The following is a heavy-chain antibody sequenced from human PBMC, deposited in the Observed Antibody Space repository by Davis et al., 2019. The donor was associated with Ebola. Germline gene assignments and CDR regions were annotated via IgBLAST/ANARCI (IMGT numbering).Heavy chain of an antibody. CDR3: ASPYRGY. V-gene: IGHV4-59*01. CDR2: IYYSGST. CDR1: GGSISSYY. J-gene: IGHJ4*02. D-gene: IGHD2-2*02. Sequence: MPGGSLRLSCTVSGGSISSYYWSWIRQPPGKGLEWIGYIYYSGSTNYNPSLKSRVTISVDTSKNQFSLKLSSVTAADTAVYYCASPYRGYWGQGTLVTVSS.